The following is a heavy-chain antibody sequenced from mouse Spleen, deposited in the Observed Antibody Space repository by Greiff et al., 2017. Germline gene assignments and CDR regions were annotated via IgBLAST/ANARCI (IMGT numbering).Heavy chain of an antibody. Sequence: QVQLQQPGAELVMPGASVKMSCQASGYTFTDYWMHWVKQRPGQGLAWIGAIDTSGSYTSYTPKFKGKAKLTVDESSSSSYMQLSSLTSEDSAVYYCASPHYYGSIEGFAYWGQGTLVTVSA. CDR3: ASPHYYGSIEGFAY. D-gene: IGHD1-1*01. CDR1: GYTFTDYW. J-gene: IGHJ3*01. CDR2: IDTSGSYT. V-gene: IGHV1-69*01.